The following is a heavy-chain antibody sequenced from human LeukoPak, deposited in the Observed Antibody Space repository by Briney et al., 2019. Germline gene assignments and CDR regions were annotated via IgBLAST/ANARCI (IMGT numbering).Heavy chain of an antibody. J-gene: IGHJ4*02. CDR3: ARGGVGATIDY. D-gene: IGHD1-26*01. Sequence: PGGSLRLSCAASGFTFSSYAMRWVRQAPGKGLEYVSAISSNGGSTYYANSVKGRFTISRDNSKNTLYLQMGSLRAEDMAVYYCARGGVGATIDYWGQGTLVTVSS. CDR2: ISSNGGST. V-gene: IGHV3-64*01. CDR1: GFTFSSYA.